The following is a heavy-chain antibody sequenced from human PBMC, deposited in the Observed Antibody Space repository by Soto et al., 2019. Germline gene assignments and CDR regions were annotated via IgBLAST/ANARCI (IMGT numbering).Heavy chain of an antibody. CDR2: INPNSGGT. CDR1: GYGFTRHY. Sequence: ASVKVSCKAIGYGFTRHYIHWVRQAPGQGLEWMGWINPNSGGTNYAQKFQGWVTMTRDTSISTAYMELSRLRSDDTAVYYCALAGYSSGWPFDYWGQGTLVTVSS. J-gene: IGHJ4*02. CDR3: ALAGYSSGWPFDY. V-gene: IGHV1-2*04. D-gene: IGHD6-19*01.